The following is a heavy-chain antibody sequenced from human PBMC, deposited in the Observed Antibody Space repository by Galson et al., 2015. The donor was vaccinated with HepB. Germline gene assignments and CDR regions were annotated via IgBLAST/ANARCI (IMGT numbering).Heavy chain of an antibody. CDR2: ITSSGGTS. Sequence: SLRLSCAASGFSFTSYAMTWVRQAPGKGLEWVSSITSSGGTSYYTDSVKGRFTVSSDNPKNTLWLQVNSLRAEDTAMYFCAKDGIMVANNPYHFHYWGQGTLVTVSS. CDR1: GFSFTSYA. CDR3: AKDGIMVANNPYHFHY. J-gene: IGHJ4*02. D-gene: IGHD2-15*01. V-gene: IGHV3-23*01.